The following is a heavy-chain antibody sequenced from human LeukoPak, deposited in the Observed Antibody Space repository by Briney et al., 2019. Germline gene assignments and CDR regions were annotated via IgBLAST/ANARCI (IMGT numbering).Heavy chain of an antibody. D-gene: IGHD4-17*01. V-gene: IGHV4-34*01. CDR3: ARGDYGDYPDAFDI. CDR2: INHSGST. CDR1: GGSFSGYY. J-gene: IGHJ3*02. Sequence: PSETLSLTCAVYGGSFSGYYWSWIRQPPGKGLEWIGEINHSGSTNYNPSLKSRVTISVDTSKNQFSLKLSSVTAADTAVYYCARGDYGDYPDAFDIWGQGTMATVSS.